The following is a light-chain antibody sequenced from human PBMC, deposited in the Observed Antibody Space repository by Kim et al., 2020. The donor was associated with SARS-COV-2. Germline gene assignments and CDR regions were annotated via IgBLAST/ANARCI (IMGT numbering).Light chain of an antibody. Sequence: GDRVTVTCRASQDITNCLAWYQQMPGKAPKLLIYGASNLQSGVPSRFSGSGSGTDFTLTISSLQPEDFATYYCQQANSFPWTFGQGTKV. J-gene: IGKJ1*01. V-gene: IGKV1-12*01. CDR2: GAS. CDR1: QDITNC. CDR3: QQANSFPWT.